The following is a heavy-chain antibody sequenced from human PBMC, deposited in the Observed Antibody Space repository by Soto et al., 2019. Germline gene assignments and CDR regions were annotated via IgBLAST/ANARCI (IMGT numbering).Heavy chain of an antibody. D-gene: IGHD2-8*01. Sequence: QVQLVESGGGVVQPGRSLRLSCAASGFTFTNYYIHWVRQAPGKGLEWVAVISYDGSKEYYADSAKGRFTISRDNSKNMLYLQMNSLRAEDTAVYYCAKEYATYFGMDVWGQGTTVTVSS. CDR1: GFTFTNYY. V-gene: IGHV3-30*18. CDR3: AKEYATYFGMDV. CDR2: ISYDGSKE. J-gene: IGHJ6*02.